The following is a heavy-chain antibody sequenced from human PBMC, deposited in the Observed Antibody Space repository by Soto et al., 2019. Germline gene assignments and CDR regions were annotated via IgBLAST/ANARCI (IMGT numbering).Heavy chain of an antibody. D-gene: IGHD2-15*01. Sequence: PSETLSLTCTVSGGSISPFYWSWVRQPPGKGLEWIGYLYYSVNTNYNPSLKSRVTISVDASKNQVSLRLTSVTAADTAVYYCARVGGVAARTFDYWGQGTGVSFSS. V-gene: IGHV4-59*01. J-gene: IGHJ4*02. CDR3: ARVGGVAARTFDY. CDR1: GGSISPFY. CDR2: LYYSVNT.